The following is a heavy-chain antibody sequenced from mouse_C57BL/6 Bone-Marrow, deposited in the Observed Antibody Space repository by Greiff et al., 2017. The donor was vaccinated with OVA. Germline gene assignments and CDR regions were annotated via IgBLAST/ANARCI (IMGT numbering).Heavy chain of an antibody. J-gene: IGHJ1*03. CDR2: IYPGDGDT. V-gene: IGHV1-82*01. D-gene: IGHD2-3*01. Sequence: QVQLQQSGPELVKPGASVKISCKASGYAFSSSWMNWVKQRPGKGLEWIGRIYPGDGDTNYNGKFKGKATLTADKSSSTAYMQLSSLTSEDSAVYFCARLLRYFDVWGTGTTVTVSS. CDR1: GYAFSSSW. CDR3: ARLLRYFDV.